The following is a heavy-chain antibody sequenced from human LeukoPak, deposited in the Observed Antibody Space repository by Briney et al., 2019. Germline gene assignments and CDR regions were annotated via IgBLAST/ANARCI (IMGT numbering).Heavy chain of an antibody. Sequence: SETLSLTCTVSGGSISSYYWTWIRQPPGKGLEWIGYIYYNGSTYYNPSLKSRVTISVDTSKKQISMKLSSVIAADTAIYYCARQREQWVAPGLFDPWGQGTLVTVSS. V-gene: IGHV4-59*08. CDR3: ARQREQWVAPGLFDP. J-gene: IGHJ5*02. CDR1: GGSISSYY. D-gene: IGHD6-19*01. CDR2: IYYNGST.